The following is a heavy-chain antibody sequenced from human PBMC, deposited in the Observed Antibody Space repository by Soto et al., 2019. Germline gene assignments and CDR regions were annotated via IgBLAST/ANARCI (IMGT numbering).Heavy chain of an antibody. CDR1: GGSISSYY. D-gene: IGHD1-20*01. CDR3: ARTVGITKGGFDY. J-gene: IGHJ4*02. Sequence: QVQLQESGPGLVKPSETLSLTCTVSGGSISSYYWSWIRQPPGKGLEWIGYIYYSGSTNYNPSLKSRVTISVDTSKNQFSLKLSSVTAADTAVYYCARTVGITKGGFDYWGQGTLVTLSS. V-gene: IGHV4-59*01. CDR2: IYYSGST.